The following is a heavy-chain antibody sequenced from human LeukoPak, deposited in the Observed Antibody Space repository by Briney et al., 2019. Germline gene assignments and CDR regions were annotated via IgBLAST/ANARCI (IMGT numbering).Heavy chain of an antibody. D-gene: IGHD3-22*01. CDR3: AKFDSSGYPYYFDY. V-gene: IGHV3-30*18. J-gene: IGHJ4*02. Sequence: MHWVRQAPGKGLEWVAVISYDGSNKYYADSVKGRFTISRDNSKNTLYLQMNSLRAEDTAVYYCAKFDSSGYPYYFDYWGQGTLVTVSS. CDR2: ISYDGSNK.